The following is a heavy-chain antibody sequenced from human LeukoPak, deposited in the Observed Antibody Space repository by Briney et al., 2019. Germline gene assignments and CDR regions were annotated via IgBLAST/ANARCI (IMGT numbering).Heavy chain of an antibody. V-gene: IGHV1-2*02. CDR1: GYTFTGYY. CDR3: ARSSPPTYYHFYYYMDV. Sequence: ASVKVSCKASGYTFTGYYMHWVRQAPGQGREWMGWINPNSGGAKYAQSFQGRVIMTTDTSISTAYMELTSLRSDDTAVYYCARSSPPTYYHFYYYMDVWGKGSTVTVSS. D-gene: IGHD6-13*01. CDR2: INPNSGGA. J-gene: IGHJ6*03.